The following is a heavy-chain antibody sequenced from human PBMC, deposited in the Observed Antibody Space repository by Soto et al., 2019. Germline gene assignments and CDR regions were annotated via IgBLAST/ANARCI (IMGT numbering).Heavy chain of an antibody. CDR1: GGSITRGGYY. Sequence: QVQLQESGPGLVKPSETLSLTCTVSGGSITRGGYYWSWIRQHQGKGLEWIGYIYNSGTTYYNPSHKSRVTISVDTSKNQFSLKLTSVTAADTAVYYCARDPAPWGQGTLVTVSS. J-gene: IGHJ5*02. CDR3: ARDPAP. CDR2: IYNSGTT. V-gene: IGHV4-31*03.